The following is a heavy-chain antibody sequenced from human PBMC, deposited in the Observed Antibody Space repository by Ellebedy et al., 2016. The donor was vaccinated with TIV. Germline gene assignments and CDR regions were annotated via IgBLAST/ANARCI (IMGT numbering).Heavy chain of an antibody. Sequence: GESLKISXATSGFPFSTYTMNWVRQAPGKGLEWVSYISSSGTGTYYADSVKGRFSISRDNAKNSLYLQMNSLRAEDTAVYYCARGHCRGGSCFHYFDYWGQGTLVTVSS. CDR3: ARGHCRGGSCFHYFDY. CDR1: GFPFSTYT. V-gene: IGHV3-48*01. J-gene: IGHJ4*02. D-gene: IGHD2-15*01. CDR2: ISSSGTGT.